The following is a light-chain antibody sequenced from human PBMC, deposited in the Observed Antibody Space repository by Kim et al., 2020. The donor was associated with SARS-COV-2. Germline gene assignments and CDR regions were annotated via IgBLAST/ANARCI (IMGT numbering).Light chain of an antibody. J-gene: IGKJ2*01. CDR2: GAS. Sequence: SVSPGERATLSCRASQRVSNRLAWYQQKPGQAPRLLIDGASTRATDVPARFSGSGSATDFTLTISSLQSEDFAVYYCQQYNDWPYTLGQGTKLEI. CDR1: QRVSNR. V-gene: IGKV3-15*01. CDR3: QQYNDWPYT.